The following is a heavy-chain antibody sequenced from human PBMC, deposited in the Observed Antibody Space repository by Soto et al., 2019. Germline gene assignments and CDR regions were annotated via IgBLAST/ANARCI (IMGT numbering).Heavy chain of an antibody. Sequence: PGGSLRLSCAASGFTFSSYGMHWVRQAPGKGLEWVAVISFDGNSQYYADSVKGRFTISRDDSKNTLYLQMNSLRPEDTAVYYCAKDHYYGSGSYYSGDYWGQGTLVTVSS. D-gene: IGHD3-10*01. CDR2: ISFDGNSQ. J-gene: IGHJ4*02. V-gene: IGHV3-30*18. CDR1: GFTFSSYG. CDR3: AKDHYYGSGSYYSGDY.